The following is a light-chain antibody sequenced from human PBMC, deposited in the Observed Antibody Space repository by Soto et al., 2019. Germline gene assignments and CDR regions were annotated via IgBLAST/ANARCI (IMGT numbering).Light chain of an antibody. CDR1: QDISNH. CDR3: QKHDGVPL. Sequence: DIQLTQSPSSLSASVGDRVTITCQASQDISNHLNWYQQKPGKAPNLLIYDASDLETGVPSRFSGGGSGTFFSFTINSLQPEDIATYYVQKHDGVPLFGPGTKVEIK. CDR2: DAS. V-gene: IGKV1-33*01. J-gene: IGKJ3*01.